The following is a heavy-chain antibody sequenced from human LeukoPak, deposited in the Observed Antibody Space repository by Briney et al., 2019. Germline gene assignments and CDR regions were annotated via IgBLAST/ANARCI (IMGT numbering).Heavy chain of an antibody. CDR2: ISGTGSNR. J-gene: IGHJ6*03. V-gene: IGHV3-21*01. CDR1: GFIFSNYG. Sequence: PGGSLRLSCAASGFIFSNYGLTWVRQTPAMGLEWVSAISGTGSNREYADSVKGRFTISRDNAKKSVYLHMSSLRAEDTALYYCARLSAYYYGSYFYYYMDVWGKGTTVTVSS. CDR3: ARLSAYYYGSYFYYYMDV. D-gene: IGHD3-10*01.